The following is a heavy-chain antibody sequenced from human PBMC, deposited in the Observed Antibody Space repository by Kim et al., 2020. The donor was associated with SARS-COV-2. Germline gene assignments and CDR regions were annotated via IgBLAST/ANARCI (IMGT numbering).Heavy chain of an antibody. J-gene: IGHJ3*02. D-gene: IGHD3-22*01. CDR3: ARAGYYDSSGYYHDAFDI. CDR2: IYYSGST. CDR1: GGSISSYY. V-gene: IGHV4-59*01. Sequence: SETLSLTCTVSGGSISSYYWSWIRQPPGKGLEWIGYIYYSGSTNYNPSLKSRVTISVDTSKNQFSLKLSSVTAADTAVYYCARAGYYDSSGYYHDAFDIWGQGTMVTVSS.